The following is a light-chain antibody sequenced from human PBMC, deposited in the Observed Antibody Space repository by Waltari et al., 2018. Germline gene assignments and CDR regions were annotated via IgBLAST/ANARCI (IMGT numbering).Light chain of an antibody. J-gene: IGLJ2*01. CDR3: SSRNGRASQVV. CDR1: TLRTSY. V-gene: IGLV3-19*01. Sequence: SSGLTPDPAVSVASGQTTRITCRGDTLRTSYASWYQVKTGQGPVLVMFGKEKRTSWVPDGISGESSETTSSLIITGAQAEDEADYYCSSRNGRASQVVFAGGTKVTVL. CDR2: GKE.